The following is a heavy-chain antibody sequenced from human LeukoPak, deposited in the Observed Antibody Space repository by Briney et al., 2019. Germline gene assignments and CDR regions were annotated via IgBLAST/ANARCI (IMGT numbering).Heavy chain of an antibody. CDR1: GYTFRSYI. CDR2: MDPDSGNT. Sequence: ASVKVSCKASGYTFRSYIINWVRQATGQGPEWLGWMDPDSGNTGYAQKFQGRVTMTGNTSISTAYMELSSLRSEDTAVYYCARDYYFYMDVRGKGTTVTVCS. V-gene: IGHV1-8*01. J-gene: IGHJ6*03. CDR3: ARDYYFYMDV.